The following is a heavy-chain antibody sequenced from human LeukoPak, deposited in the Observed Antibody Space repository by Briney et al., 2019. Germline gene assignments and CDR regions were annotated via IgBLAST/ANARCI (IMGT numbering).Heavy chain of an antibody. CDR3: ARDGRPLDY. CDR1: GFIFSNYW. V-gene: IGHV3-7*03. J-gene: IGHJ4*02. Sequence: GGSLRLSCAASGFIFSNYWMSWVRQAPGKGLEWVANIKQDGREKYYVDSVKGRFTISRDNAKNSLYLQMNSLRVEDTAVYYCARDGRPLDYWGQGTLVTVSS. CDR2: IKQDGREK.